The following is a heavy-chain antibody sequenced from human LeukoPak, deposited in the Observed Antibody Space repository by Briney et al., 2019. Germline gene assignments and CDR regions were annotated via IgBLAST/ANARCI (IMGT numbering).Heavy chain of an antibody. CDR1: GYTFSSYG. CDR2: ISAYNGNT. Sequence: VASVKVSCKASGYTFSSYGISWVRQAPGQGLEWMGWISAYNGNTNYAQKFQGRVTITRNTSISTAYMELSSLRSEDTAVYYCAVLWSGYYRDYMDVWGKGTTVTISS. V-gene: IGHV1-18*01. D-gene: IGHD3-3*01. J-gene: IGHJ6*03. CDR3: AVLWSGYYRDYMDV.